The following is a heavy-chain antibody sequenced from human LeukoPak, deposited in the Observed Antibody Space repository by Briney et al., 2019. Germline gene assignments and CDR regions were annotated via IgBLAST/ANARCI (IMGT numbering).Heavy chain of an antibody. D-gene: IGHD1-26*01. CDR2: INNDATRT. CDR3: ASDGAYAMAV. V-gene: IGHV3-74*01. Sequence: GGSLRLSCAASGSAFSRSWIHWVRQAPGRGLVWVSHINNDATRTTYADSVRGRFTISRDNAKNTVSLQMNSLRAEDTAVYYCASDGAYAMAVWGQGTTVTVSS. CDR1: GSAFSRSW. J-gene: IGHJ6*02.